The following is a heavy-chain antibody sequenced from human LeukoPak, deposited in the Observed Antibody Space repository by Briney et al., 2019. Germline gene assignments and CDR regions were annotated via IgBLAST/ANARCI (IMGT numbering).Heavy chain of an antibody. Sequence: KTSETLSLTCAVYGGSFSGYYWSWIRQPPGKGLEWIGEINHSGSTNYNPSLKSRVTISVDTSKNQFSLKLSSVTAADTAVYYCARGWSGWSRPRGFDPWGQGTLVTVSS. V-gene: IGHV4-34*01. CDR2: INHSGST. J-gene: IGHJ5*02. D-gene: IGHD6-19*01. CDR1: GGSFSGYY. CDR3: ARGWSGWSRPRGFDP.